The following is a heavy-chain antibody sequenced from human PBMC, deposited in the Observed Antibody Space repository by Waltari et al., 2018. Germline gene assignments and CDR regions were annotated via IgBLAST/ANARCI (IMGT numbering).Heavy chain of an antibody. CDR1: GGSISSSSYY. J-gene: IGHJ4*02. Sequence: QLQLQESGPGLVKPSETLSLTCTVSGGSISSSSYYWGWIRQPPGKGLEWIGSIYYSGSTYYNPSRKSRVTISVDTSKNQFSLKLSSVTAADTAVYFCGIAVAGYYFDYWGQGTLVTVSS. CDR2: IYYSGST. D-gene: IGHD6-19*01. V-gene: IGHV4-39*01. CDR3: GIAVAGYYFDY.